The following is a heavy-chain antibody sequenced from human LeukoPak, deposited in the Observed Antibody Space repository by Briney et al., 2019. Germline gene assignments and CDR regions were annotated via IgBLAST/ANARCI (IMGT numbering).Heavy chain of an antibody. D-gene: IGHD4-17*01. Sequence: ASVKVSCKASGGTFSSYAISWVRQAPGQGLEWMGRIILIFGIANYAQKFQGRVTITADKSTSTAYMELGSLRSEDTAVYYCAGESHFQLRLLPDYWGQGTLVTVSS. CDR3: AGESHFQLRLLPDY. V-gene: IGHV1-69*04. CDR1: GGTFSSYA. CDR2: IILIFGIA. J-gene: IGHJ4*02.